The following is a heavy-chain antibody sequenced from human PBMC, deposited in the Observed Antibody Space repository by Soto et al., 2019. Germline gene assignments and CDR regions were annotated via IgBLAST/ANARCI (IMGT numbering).Heavy chain of an antibody. D-gene: IGHD2-8*01. V-gene: IGHV1-58*01. Sequence: SVKVSCKASGFTFTSSAFQWVRQARGQRLKWIGWIAVGSGYTNYAQRFQDRVTLTRDMSTATTYMELSRLTSEDTAIYYCAADATAWQQMVPSDYWGQGTLVTVSS. CDR1: GFTFTSSA. J-gene: IGHJ4*02. CDR3: AADATAWQQMVPSDY. CDR2: IAVGSGYT.